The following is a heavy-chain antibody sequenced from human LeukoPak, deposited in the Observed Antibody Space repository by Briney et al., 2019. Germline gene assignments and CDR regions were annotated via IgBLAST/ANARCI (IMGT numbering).Heavy chain of an antibody. CDR1: GFTFRRNV. J-gene: IGHJ6*03. CDR3: ARDLAGFQEPRYYYYMDV. D-gene: IGHD1-14*01. V-gene: IGHV3-53*01. CDR2: IYSDDRG. Sequence: PGGSLRLSCVASGFTFRRNVMSWVRQAPGKGLEGVSLIYSDDRGFYAYSVQGRFSIFRNNSKNTMFLQMSSLKPEATAIYYCARDLAGFQEPRYYYYMDVWGKGTLVTVSS.